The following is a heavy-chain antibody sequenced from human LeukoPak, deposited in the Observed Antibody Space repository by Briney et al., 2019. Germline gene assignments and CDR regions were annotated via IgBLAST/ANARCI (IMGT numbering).Heavy chain of an antibody. CDR3: ARLGYDILTGYHPFDY. J-gene: IGHJ4*02. D-gene: IGHD3-9*01. V-gene: IGHV4-39*01. Sequence: SETLSLTCTVSGDSISSGNCYWGWIRQPPGKGLEWIGSIYYSGSTYYNPSLKSRVTISVDTSKNQFSLKLSSVTAADTAVYYCARLGYDILTGYHPFDYWGQGTLVTVSS. CDR2: IYYSGST. CDR1: GDSISSGNCY.